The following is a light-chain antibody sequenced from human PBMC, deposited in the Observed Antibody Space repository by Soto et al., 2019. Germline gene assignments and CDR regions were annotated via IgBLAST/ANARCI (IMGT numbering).Light chain of an antibody. J-gene: IGLJ2*01. CDR3: TSYTSSSTLVV. V-gene: IGLV2-14*01. Sequence: QSALTQPASVSGSPGQSITISCTGTSSDLGGYNSVSWYQQHPGKAPKLMIYEVSNRPSGVSNRFSGSKSGNTASLTISGLQAEDEADYYCTSYTSSSTLVVFGGGTKLTVL. CDR1: SSDLGGYNS. CDR2: EVS.